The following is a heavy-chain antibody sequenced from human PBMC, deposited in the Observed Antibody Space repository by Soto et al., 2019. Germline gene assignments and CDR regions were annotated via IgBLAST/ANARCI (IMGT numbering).Heavy chain of an antibody. J-gene: IGHJ5*02. CDR2: IYYSGST. CDR3: ARGASSSWYRWFDP. D-gene: IGHD6-13*01. Sequence: SETLSLTCSVSGGSISSGYYYWSWIRQHPGKGLEWIGYIYYSGSTYYNPSLKSRVTISVDTSKNQFSLKLSSVTAADTAVYYCARGASSSWYRWFDPWGQGTLVTVSS. V-gene: IGHV4-31*03. CDR1: GGSISSGYYY.